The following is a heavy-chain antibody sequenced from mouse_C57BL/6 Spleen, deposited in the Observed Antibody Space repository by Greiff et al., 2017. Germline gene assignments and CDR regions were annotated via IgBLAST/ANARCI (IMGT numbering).Heavy chain of an antibody. CDR1: GYTFTSYW. J-gene: IGHJ1*03. CDR3: ARNDGYSFDD. D-gene: IGHD2-3*01. V-gene: IGHV1-52*01. CDR2: IDPSDGDT. Sequence: QVQLQQPGAELVRPGSSVKLSCKASGYTFTSYWMHWVKQRPIQGLEWIGNIDPSDGDTNYNQKFKDKATLTVDKSSSTAYMQLSSLTSEDSAVYYCARNDGYSFDDWGKGTTLTVSS.